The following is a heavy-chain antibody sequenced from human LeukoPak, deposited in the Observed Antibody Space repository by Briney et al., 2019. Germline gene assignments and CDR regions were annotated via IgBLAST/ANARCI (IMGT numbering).Heavy chain of an antibody. D-gene: IGHD2-2*01. V-gene: IGHV3-23*01. CDR1: GFTFSSYA. CDR3: AKDFRAVVVPAFDP. J-gene: IGHJ5*02. Sequence: GGSLRLSCAASGFTFSSYAMSWVRQAPGKGLEWVSAISGSGGSTYYADSVKGRFTISRDNSKNTLYLQMNSLRAEDMAVYYCAKDFRAVVVPAFDPWGQGTLVTVSS. CDR2: ISGSGGST.